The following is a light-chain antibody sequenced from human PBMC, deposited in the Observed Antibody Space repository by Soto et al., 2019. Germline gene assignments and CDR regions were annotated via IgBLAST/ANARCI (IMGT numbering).Light chain of an antibody. CDR1: QIGSGNY. J-gene: IGKJ1*01. Sequence: ELVLTQSPGTLSLSPGDSAALSCKASQIGSGNYLSWYQQKSGQAPRLLIYATSTRAPGIPDRFSGSGSATDFSLIISDVEPEDFAVYYCHQRQSWPRTFGQGTTVDIK. CDR3: HQRQSWPRT. V-gene: IGKV3D-20*02. CDR2: ATS.